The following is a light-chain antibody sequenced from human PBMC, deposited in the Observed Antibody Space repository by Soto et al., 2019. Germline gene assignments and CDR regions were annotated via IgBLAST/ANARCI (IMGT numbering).Light chain of an antibody. CDR3: CSYGRSSTVL. CDR2: EVS. V-gene: IGLV2-23*02. CDR1: SSDVGSYNL. Sequence: QSALTQPASVSGSPGQSITISCTGTSSDVGSYNLVSWYQQHPGKAPKLMMYEVSKRPSWVFNRFSGSKSGNTASLTISGLRAEDEAHYYFCSYGRSSTVLVGGGTTLTVL. J-gene: IGLJ2*01.